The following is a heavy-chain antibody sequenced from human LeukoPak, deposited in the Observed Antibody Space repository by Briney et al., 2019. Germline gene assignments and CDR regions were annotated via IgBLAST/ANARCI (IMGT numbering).Heavy chain of an antibody. V-gene: IGHV4-59*10. CDR1: GGSFSGYY. D-gene: IGHD1-26*01. CDR2: IYTGGSI. Sequence: SETLSLTRAVYGGSFSGYYWSWIRQPAGKGLEWIGRIYTGGSINYNPSLKSRVTISADTSKNQFSLKLSSVTAADTAVYYCARMWDRDYFDYWGQGTLVTVSS. J-gene: IGHJ4*02. CDR3: ARMWDRDYFDY.